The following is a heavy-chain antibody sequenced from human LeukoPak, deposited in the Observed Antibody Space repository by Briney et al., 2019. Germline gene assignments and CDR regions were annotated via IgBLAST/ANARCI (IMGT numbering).Heavy chain of an antibody. J-gene: IGHJ4*02. CDR2: INSDGSTT. D-gene: IGHD5-24*01. V-gene: IGHV3-74*01. Sequence: GGSLRLSCAASGFTFSSYWMHWVRQVPGKGLLWVSRINSDGSTTTYADSVKGRFTISRDNAKNTLYLQMNTLRAEDTAIYYCAKGSRDGYNYDYWGQGTLVTVSS. CDR3: AKGSRDGYNYDY. CDR1: GFTFSSYW.